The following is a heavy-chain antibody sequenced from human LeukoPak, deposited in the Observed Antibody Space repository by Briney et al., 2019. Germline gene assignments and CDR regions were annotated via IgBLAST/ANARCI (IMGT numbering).Heavy chain of an antibody. CDR3: AIYDSSGYYNY. J-gene: IGHJ4*02. D-gene: IGHD3-22*01. CDR1: GFTFSNYA. CDR2: ISGSGGST. V-gene: IGHV3-23*01. Sequence: GGSRRLSWAASGFTFSNYAMSWVRQAPGKGLEWVSTISGSGGSTYYADSVKGRVSISRDNSKNTLYLQMNSLRAEDTAVYYCAIYDSSGYYNYWGQGTLVTVSS.